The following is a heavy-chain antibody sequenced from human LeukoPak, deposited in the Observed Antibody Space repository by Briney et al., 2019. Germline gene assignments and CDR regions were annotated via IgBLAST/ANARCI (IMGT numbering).Heavy chain of an antibody. Sequence: PGGSLRLSCAASGFTFSNYAMYWVRQAPGKGLEWGAVITYDGSNKYAASVKGRFTISRDNSKNTLYLQMNCLRADDTPVYYCARESAYSFDYWGQGTLVTVSS. D-gene: IGHD3-3*01. CDR3: ARESAYSFDY. J-gene: IGHJ4*02. CDR2: ITYDGSN. V-gene: IGHV3-30-3*01. CDR1: GFTFSNYA.